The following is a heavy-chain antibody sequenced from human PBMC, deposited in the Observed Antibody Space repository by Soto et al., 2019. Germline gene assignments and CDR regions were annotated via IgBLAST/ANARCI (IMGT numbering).Heavy chain of an antibody. J-gene: IGHJ5*02. CDR2: ISSSSSTI. Sequence: EVQLVESGGGLVQPGGSLRLSCAASGFTFSSYSMNWVRQAPGKGLEWVSYISSSSSTIYYADSVKGRFTISRDNAKNSLYLQMNCLRAEDTAVYYCAREYCSSTSCLNGFDPWGQGTLVTVSS. CDR3: AREYCSSTSCLNGFDP. V-gene: IGHV3-48*01. CDR1: GFTFSSYS. D-gene: IGHD2-2*01.